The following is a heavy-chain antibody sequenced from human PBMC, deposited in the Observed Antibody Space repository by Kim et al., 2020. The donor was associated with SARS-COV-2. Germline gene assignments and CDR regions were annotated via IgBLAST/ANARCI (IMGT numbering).Heavy chain of an antibody. D-gene: IGHD3-10*01. Sequence: ASVKVSCKASGYTFSSYDINWVRQATGQGLEWMGWMNPDSGNTGYAQKFQGRATMTRNTSISTAYMELSSLRSEDTAVYYCARRYYYGSGSKKFDPWGQGPLVTVSS. CDR2: MNPDSGNT. CDR3: ARRYYYGSGSKKFDP. CDR1: GYTFSSYD. V-gene: IGHV1-8*01. J-gene: IGHJ5*02.